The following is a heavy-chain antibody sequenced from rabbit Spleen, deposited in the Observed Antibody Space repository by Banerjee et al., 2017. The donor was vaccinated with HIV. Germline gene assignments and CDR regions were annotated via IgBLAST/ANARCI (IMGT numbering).Heavy chain of an antibody. Sequence: QSLEESGGGLVQPEGSLTLTCTASGFSFSSSYYMCWVRQAPGKGPEWIACIYAGSSGTTYYASWAKGRFTISKTSSTTVTLQMTSLTAADTATYFCARDTGSSFSTYGMDLWGPGTLVTVS. CDR1: GFSFSSSYY. D-gene: IGHD8-1*01. CDR3: ARDTGSSFSTYGMDL. CDR2: IYAGSSGTT. J-gene: IGHJ6*01. V-gene: IGHV1S40*01.